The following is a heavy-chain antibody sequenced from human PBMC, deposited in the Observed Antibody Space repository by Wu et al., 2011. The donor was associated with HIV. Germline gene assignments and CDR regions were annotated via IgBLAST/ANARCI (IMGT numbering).Heavy chain of an antibody. V-gene: IGHV1-18*01. D-gene: IGHD3-10*01. CDR3: ARDYYGSGSYFDY. Sequence: WINAYNGNTNYAQKLQGRVTMTTDTSTGTAYMELRSLRSDDTALYYCARDYYGSGSYFDYWGQGTLVTVSS. J-gene: IGHJ4*02. CDR2: INAYNGNT.